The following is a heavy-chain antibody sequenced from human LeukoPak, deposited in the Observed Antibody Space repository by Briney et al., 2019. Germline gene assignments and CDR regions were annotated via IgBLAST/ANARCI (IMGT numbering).Heavy chain of an antibody. J-gene: IGHJ3*02. D-gene: IGHD6-6*01. CDR2: MYYSGTT. Sequence: SETLSLTCTVSGGSISSYFWSWIRQPPGKALEWIGYMYYSGTTNYNPSLKSRVTISVDTSKNQFPLKLTSVTAADTAVYYCARGGDPYSSSSGRAFDIWDQGTMVTVSS. CDR3: ARGGDPYSSSSGRAFDI. CDR1: GGSISSYF. V-gene: IGHV4-59*01.